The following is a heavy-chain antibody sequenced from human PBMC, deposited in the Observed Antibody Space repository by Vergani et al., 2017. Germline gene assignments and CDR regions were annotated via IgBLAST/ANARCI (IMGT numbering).Heavy chain of an antibody. CDR2: IKQDGSEK. D-gene: IGHD4-17*01. J-gene: IGHJ4*02. CDR3: AHEGGYGDLDY. Sequence: EVQLVESGGGLVQPGGSLRLSCAASGFTFSSYWMSWVRQAPGKGLEWVANIKQDGSEKYYVDSVKGRFTISRDNAKNSLYLQMNSLRAEDTAVYYCAHEGGYGDLDYWGQGTLVTVSS. CDR1: GFTFSSYW. V-gene: IGHV3-7*01.